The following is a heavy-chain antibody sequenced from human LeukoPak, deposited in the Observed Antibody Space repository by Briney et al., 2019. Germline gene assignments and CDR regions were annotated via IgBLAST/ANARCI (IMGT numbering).Heavy chain of an antibody. CDR2: IYDSGTT. J-gene: IGHJ4*02. CDR1: GGSISNGGYY. D-gene: IGHD1-14*01. Sequence: SQTLSLTCTVSGGSISNGGYYWSWIRQHPGKGLEWIGYIYDSGTTYYNPALQRRVTISVDTSDNQFSLKLRSLTAADTAVYYCARGGDRRGFDYWGQGTLVTVSS. CDR3: ARGGDRRGFDY. V-gene: IGHV4-31*03.